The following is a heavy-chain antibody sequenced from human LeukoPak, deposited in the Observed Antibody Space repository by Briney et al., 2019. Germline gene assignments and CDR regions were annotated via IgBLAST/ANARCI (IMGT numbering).Heavy chain of an antibody. V-gene: IGHV1-46*01. Sequence: ASVKVSCKASGYTFTSYYMHWVRQAPGQGLEGMGIINPSGGSTSYAQKFQGRVTMTRDMSTSTVYMELSSLRSEDTAVYYCARDFGLGELPSWGQGTLVTVSS. D-gene: IGHD3-16*01. CDR1: GYTFTSYY. CDR2: INPSGGST. CDR3: ARDFGLGELPS. J-gene: IGHJ4*02.